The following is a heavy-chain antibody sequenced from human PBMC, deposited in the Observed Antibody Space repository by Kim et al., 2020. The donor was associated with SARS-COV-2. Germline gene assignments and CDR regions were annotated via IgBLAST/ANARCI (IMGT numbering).Heavy chain of an antibody. Sequence: GGSLRLSCVASGFSFRTHGMHWVRQAPGKGLEWVALIPYDSSKTFFGESVKGRFSISRDNSKSTLYLQMNKLRPEDTAVYYCAKELGPYYFDSWGQGTLVTVSS. CDR1: GFSFRTHG. D-gene: IGHD7-27*01. J-gene: IGHJ4*02. CDR3: AKELGPYYFDS. CDR2: IPYDSSKT. V-gene: IGHV3-30*18.